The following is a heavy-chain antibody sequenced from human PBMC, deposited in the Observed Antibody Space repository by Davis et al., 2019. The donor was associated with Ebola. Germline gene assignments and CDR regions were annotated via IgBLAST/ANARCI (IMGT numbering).Heavy chain of an antibody. V-gene: IGHV3-73*01. D-gene: IGHD6-19*01. CDR1: GFTFTTYS. CDR3: TRPVEANWFDP. Sequence: GGSLRLSCAASGFTFTTYSMHWVRQAPGKGLEWVGRIRSKANSYATAYAASVKGRFTISRDDSKNTAYLQMNSLKTEDTAVYYCTRPVEANWFDPWGQGTLVTVSS. CDR2: IRSKANSYAT. J-gene: IGHJ5*02.